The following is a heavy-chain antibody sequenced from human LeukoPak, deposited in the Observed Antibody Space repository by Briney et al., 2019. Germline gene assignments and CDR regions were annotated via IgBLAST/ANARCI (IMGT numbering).Heavy chain of an antibody. D-gene: IGHD3-9*01. CDR3: ARRHYDREFDP. J-gene: IGHJ5*02. V-gene: IGHV4-38-2*01. CDR1: GYSISSGYY. Sequence: SETLSLTCAVSGYSISSGYYWGWIRQPPGKGLEWIGSIYHSGSTYYNPSLKSRVTISVDTSKNQFSLKLSSVTAADTAVYYCARRHYDREFDPWRQGTLVTVSS. CDR2: IYHSGST.